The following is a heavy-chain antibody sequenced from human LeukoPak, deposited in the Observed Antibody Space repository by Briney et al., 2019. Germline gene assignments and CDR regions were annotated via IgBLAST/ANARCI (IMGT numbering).Heavy chain of an antibody. D-gene: IGHD3-22*01. J-gene: IGHJ4*02. CDR2: MNPNSGNT. V-gene: IGHV1-8*01. Sequence: VASVKVSCKASGYTFTSYDINWVRQATGQGLEWMGWMNPNSGNTGYAQKFQARITVTADESRSTAYMELSSLRSEDTAVYYCARLGKYDYDSSGFDFWGQGTLVTVSS. CDR1: GYTFTSYD. CDR3: ARLGKYDYDSSGFDF.